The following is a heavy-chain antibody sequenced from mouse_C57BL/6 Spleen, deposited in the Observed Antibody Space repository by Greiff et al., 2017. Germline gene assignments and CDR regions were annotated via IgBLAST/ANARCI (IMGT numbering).Heavy chain of an antibody. Sequence: EVKVVESGGGLVKPGGSLKLSCAASGFTFSDYGMHWVRQAPEKGLEWVAYISSGSSTIYYADTVKGRFTISRDNAKNTLFLQMTSLRSEDTAMYYCARPDGYYPHYYAMDYWGQGTSVTVSS. D-gene: IGHD2-3*01. CDR3: ARPDGYYPHYYAMDY. CDR1: GFTFSDYG. CDR2: ISSGSSTI. J-gene: IGHJ4*01. V-gene: IGHV5-17*01.